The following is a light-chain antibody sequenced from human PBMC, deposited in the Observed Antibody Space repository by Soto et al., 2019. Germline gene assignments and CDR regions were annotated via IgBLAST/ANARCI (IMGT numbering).Light chain of an antibody. CDR1: QSVRSW. Sequence: DIQVTQSPSTLSASVGDRVTITCRASQSVRSWLAWYQQKPGEAPKLLISKASTLESGVSSRFSGSGSGTEFTLTISSLQPDDFATYFCQQYNRFSTFGQGNKLEIK. V-gene: IGKV1-5*03. CDR2: KAS. CDR3: QQYNRFST. J-gene: IGKJ2*01.